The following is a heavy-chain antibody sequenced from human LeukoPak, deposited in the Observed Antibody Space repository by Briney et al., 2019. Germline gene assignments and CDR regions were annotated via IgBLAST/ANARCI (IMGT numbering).Heavy chain of an antibody. CDR1: GGSFSGYY. J-gene: IGHJ5*02. CDR3: ARVDSSSWYVGWFDP. V-gene: IGHV4-34*01. D-gene: IGHD6-13*01. CDR2: INHSGST. Sequence: SETLSLTCAVYGGSFSGYYWSWIRQPPGKGLEWIGEINHSGSTNYNPSLKSRVTISVDTSENQFSLKLSSVTAADTAVYYCARVDSSSWYVGWFDPWGQGTLVTVSS.